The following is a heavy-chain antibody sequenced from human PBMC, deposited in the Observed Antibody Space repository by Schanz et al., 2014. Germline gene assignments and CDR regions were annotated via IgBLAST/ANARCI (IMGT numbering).Heavy chain of an antibody. D-gene: IGHD4-17*01. CDR3: ARVLGGDEGLDQ. CDR2: LNFDETYT. CDR1: GFTFSNYV. V-gene: IGHV3-74*02. J-gene: IGHJ4*02. Sequence: EVVLVESGGASVQPGGSLRLSCAASGFTFSNYVMDWVRQAPGKGLEWVSRLNFDETYTSYADSVKGRFTISRDNPKNSLCLQMNSLRAEXTALYYCARVLGGDEGLDQWGQGTLVTVSS.